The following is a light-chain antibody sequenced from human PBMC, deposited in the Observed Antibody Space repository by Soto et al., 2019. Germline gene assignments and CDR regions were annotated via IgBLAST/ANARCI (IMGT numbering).Light chain of an antibody. Sequence: QTVVTQEPSLTVSPGGTVTLTCGSSTGAVTSGHYPYWFQQKPGQAPRTLIYDTNNKHSWTPARFSGSLLGGKPALTLSGAQPEDEAEYYCLLSYGGDRVFGGGTKVTVL. CDR2: DTN. CDR1: TGAVTSGHY. J-gene: IGLJ3*02. V-gene: IGLV7-46*01. CDR3: LLSYGGDRV.